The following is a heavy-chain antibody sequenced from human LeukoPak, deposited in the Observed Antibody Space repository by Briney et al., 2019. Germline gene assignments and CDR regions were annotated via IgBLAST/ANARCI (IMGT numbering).Heavy chain of an antibody. CDR3: AREVGVGSIFDY. V-gene: IGHV3-21*01. CDR2: ISSSSSYI. Sequence: GGSLRLSCAASGFTFSSYWMSWVRQAPGKGLEWVSSISSSSSYIYYADSVKGRFTVSRDNAKNSLYLQMKSLRAEDTAVYYCAREVGVGSIFDYWGRGTLVTVSS. CDR1: GFTFSSYW. J-gene: IGHJ4*02. D-gene: IGHD1-26*01.